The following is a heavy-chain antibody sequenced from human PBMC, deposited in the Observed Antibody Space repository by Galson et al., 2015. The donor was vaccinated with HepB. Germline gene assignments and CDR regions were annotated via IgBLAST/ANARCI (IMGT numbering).Heavy chain of an antibody. J-gene: IGHJ4*02. CDR2: IYYSGST. V-gene: IGHV4-39*01. CDR3: ARQGRQLWSRNHFDY. CDR1: GGSISSSSYY. Sequence: ETLSLTCTVSGGSISSSSYYWGWIRQPPGKGLEWIGSIYYSGSTYYNPSLKSRVTISVDTSKNQFSLKLSSVTAADTAVYYCARQGRQLWSRNHFDYWGQGTLVTVSS. D-gene: IGHD5-18*01.